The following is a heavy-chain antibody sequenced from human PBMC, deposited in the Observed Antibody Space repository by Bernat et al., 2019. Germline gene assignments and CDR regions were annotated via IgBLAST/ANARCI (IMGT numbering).Heavy chain of an antibody. Sequence: VQLQQWGAGLLKPSETLSLTCAVSDGAFSTYYWGWTRQPPGKGLEWIGEINHSGSPNYNPSLMSRGTMSVDTSRNRFSLKLRSVTAADSAISFCARGGVDNSNYGGLFDSWGQGTLLTVSS. V-gene: IGHV4-34*02. D-gene: IGHD4-4*01. CDR3: ARGGVDNSNYGGLFDS. J-gene: IGHJ4*02. CDR2: INHSGSP. CDR1: DGAFSTYY.